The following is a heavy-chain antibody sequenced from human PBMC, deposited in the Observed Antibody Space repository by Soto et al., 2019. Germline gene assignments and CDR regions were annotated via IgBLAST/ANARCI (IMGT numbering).Heavy chain of an antibody. V-gene: IGHV1-2*04. CDR1: GYTFTGYY. J-gene: IGHJ5*02. CDR2: INPNSGGT. D-gene: IGHD6-13*01. Sequence: AASVKVSCKASGYTFTGYYMHWVRQAPGQGLEWMGWINPNSGGTNYAQKFQGWVTMTRDTSISTAYMELSRLRSDDTAVYYCARELYSSSSGLQPNWFDPWGQGTLVTVSS. CDR3: ARELYSSSSGLQPNWFDP.